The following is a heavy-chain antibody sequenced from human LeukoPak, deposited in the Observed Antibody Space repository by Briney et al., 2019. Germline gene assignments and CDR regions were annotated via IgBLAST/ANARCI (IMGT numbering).Heavy chain of an antibody. V-gene: IGHV3-30*02. CDR1: GFSFSSYD. CDR3: AKDFWEYYYDSSGYSYYFDY. Sequence: TGGSLGLSCVASGFSFSSYDMQWVRQAPGKGLERVAFIRYDGSNKYYADSVKGRFTISRDNSKNTLYLQMNSLRAEDTAVYYCAKDFWEYYYDSSGYSYYFDYWGQGTLVTVSS. J-gene: IGHJ4*02. CDR2: IRYDGSNK. D-gene: IGHD3-22*01.